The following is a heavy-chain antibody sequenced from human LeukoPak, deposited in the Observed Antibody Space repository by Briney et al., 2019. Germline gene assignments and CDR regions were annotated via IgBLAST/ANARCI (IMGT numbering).Heavy chain of an antibody. V-gene: IGHV3-30*04. J-gene: IGHJ4*02. D-gene: IGHD6-6*01. CDR2: ISHDGGNK. Sequence: GGPLRLSCAASGFIFSSSVMHWVRQAPGKGLEWVAVISHDGGNKYYADSVKGRFTISRDNSKNTLYLQMNSLRAEDTAVYYCARVVVSSSSDYFDYWGQGTLVTVSS. CDR1: GFIFSSSV. CDR3: ARVVVSSSSDYFDY.